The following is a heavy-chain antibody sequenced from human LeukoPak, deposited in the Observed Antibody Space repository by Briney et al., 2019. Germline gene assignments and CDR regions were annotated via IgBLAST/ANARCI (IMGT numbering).Heavy chain of an antibody. V-gene: IGHV3-48*03. D-gene: IGHD6-19*01. Sequence: TGGSLRLSCAASGFTFSSYEINWVRQAPGKGLEWVSYISSSSSSIYYVDSVKGRFTVSRDNAKNSLYLQMNSLRAEDTAVYYCARATPAYSSYWGQGTLVTVSS. J-gene: IGHJ4*02. CDR3: ARATPAYSSY. CDR1: GFTFSSYE. CDR2: ISSSSSSI.